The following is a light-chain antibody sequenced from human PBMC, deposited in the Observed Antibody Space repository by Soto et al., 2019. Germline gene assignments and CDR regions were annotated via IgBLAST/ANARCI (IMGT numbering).Light chain of an antibody. CDR1: RDIASY. V-gene: IGKV1-33*01. CDR3: QQSDNLPLT. Sequence: DIQMTQSPSALSASVGDRVTITCHASRDIASYLNWYQQKPGKAPKLLIYDASNLEMGVPSRFSGSGSGTDFTFTISSLQPEDFATYYCQQSDNLPLTFGGGTKVDIK. J-gene: IGKJ4*01. CDR2: DAS.